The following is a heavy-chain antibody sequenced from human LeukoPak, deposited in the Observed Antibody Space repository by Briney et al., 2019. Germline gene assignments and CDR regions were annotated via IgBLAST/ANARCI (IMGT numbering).Heavy chain of an antibody. CDR2: ISAYNGNT. Sequence: ASVKVSCKASGYTFTSYGISWVRQAPGQGLEWMGWISAYNGNTNYAQKLQGRVTMTTDTSTSTAYMELRSLRSDDTAVHYCARVRGCSSTSCYGLGWFDPWGQGTLVTVSS. J-gene: IGHJ5*02. CDR1: GYTFTSYG. CDR3: ARVRGCSSTSCYGLGWFDP. V-gene: IGHV1-18*01. D-gene: IGHD2-2*01.